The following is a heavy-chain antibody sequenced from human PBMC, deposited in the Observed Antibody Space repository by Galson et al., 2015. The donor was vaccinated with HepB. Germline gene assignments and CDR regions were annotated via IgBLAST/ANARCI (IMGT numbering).Heavy chain of an antibody. CDR2: INPSGGST. CDR3: ARAHYGDYPLFDY. Sequence: SVKVSCKASGSTFTSYYMHWVRQAPGQGLEWMGIINPSGGSTSYAQKFQGRVTMTRDTSTSTVYMELSSLRSEDTAVYYCARAHYGDYPLFDYWGQGTLVTVSS. J-gene: IGHJ4*02. V-gene: IGHV1-46*01. CDR1: GSTFTSYY. D-gene: IGHD4-17*01.